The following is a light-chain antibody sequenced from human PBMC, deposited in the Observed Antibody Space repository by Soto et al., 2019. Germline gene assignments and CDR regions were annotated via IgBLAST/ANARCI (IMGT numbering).Light chain of an antibody. CDR2: EVS. V-gene: IGLV2-8*01. J-gene: IGLJ1*01. CDR3: SSYAGSNYV. Sequence: QSVLTQPPSASGSPGQSVTISCTGTSSDVGGCNYVSWYQQHPGKAPKLMIYEVSKRPSGVPDRFSGSKSGNTASLTVSGLQAEDEADYYCSSYAGSNYVFGTGTKLTVL. CDR1: SSDVGGCNY.